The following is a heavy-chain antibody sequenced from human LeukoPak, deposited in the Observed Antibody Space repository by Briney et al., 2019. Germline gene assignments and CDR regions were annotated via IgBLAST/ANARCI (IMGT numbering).Heavy chain of an antibody. V-gene: IGHV3-21*01. CDR2: ISSSSSYI. CDR3: ARDFPHHCSSTSCYAFDY. J-gene: IGHJ4*02. CDR1: GFTFSSYS. Sequence: GGSLRLSCAASGFTFSSYSMNWVRQAPGKGLEWVSSISSSSSYIYYADSVKGRFTISRDNAKNSLYLQMNSLRAEDTAVYHCARDFPHHCSSTSCYAFDYWGQGTLVTVSS. D-gene: IGHD2-2*01.